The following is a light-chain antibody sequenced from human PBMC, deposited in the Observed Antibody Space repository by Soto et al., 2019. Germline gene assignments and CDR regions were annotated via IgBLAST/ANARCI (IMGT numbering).Light chain of an antibody. CDR3: AVWDDSLNGSVA. Sequence: QSVLTQAPSASGTPGQRVTISCSGSSSNIGSNFVYWYQKFPGTAPKVLIYRNDQRPSGVPDRFPGSKSGTSASLAISGLRSEDEADYYCAVWDDSLNGSVAFGGGTKLTVL. J-gene: IGLJ2*01. V-gene: IGLV1-47*01. CDR1: SSNIGSNF. CDR2: RND.